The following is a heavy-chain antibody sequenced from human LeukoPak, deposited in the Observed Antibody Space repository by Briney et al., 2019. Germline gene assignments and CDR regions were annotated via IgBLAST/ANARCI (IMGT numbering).Heavy chain of an antibody. CDR2: INPSGGST. D-gene: IGHD4-23*01. Sequence: ASVKVSCKASGYTFTRYYIHWVRQAPGQGLEWMGIINPSGGSTNHAQKFQGRVTMTRDTSTSTVYMELSSLRSEDTAIYYCARDPTNSRNWFDPWGQGNLVTVSS. CDR1: GYTFTRYY. J-gene: IGHJ5*02. V-gene: IGHV1-46*01. CDR3: ARDPTNSRNWFDP.